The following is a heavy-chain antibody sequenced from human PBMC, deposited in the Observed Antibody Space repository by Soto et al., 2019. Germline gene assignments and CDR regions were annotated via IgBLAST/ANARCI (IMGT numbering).Heavy chain of an antibody. CDR2: ISSSSSYI. J-gene: IGHJ2*01. D-gene: IGHD5-12*01. V-gene: IGHV3-21*01. CDR1: GFTFSSYS. CDR3: AGKEMATIGWYFDL. Sequence: GGSLRLSCAASGFTFSSYSMNWVRQAPGKGLEWVSSISSSSSYIYYADSVKGRFTISRDNAKNSLYLQMNSLRAEDTAVYYCAGKEMATIGWYFDLWGRGTMVTVSS.